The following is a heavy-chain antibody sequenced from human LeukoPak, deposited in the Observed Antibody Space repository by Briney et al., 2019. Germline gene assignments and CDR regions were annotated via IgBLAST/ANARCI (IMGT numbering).Heavy chain of an antibody. CDR3: AKDRDLYDFWSGYYPTPFDY. J-gene: IGHJ4*02. D-gene: IGHD3-3*01. CDR2: ISGSGGST. V-gene: IGHV3-23*01. Sequence: PGGSLRLSCAASGFTFSSYVMSWVRQAPGKGLEWVSAISGSGGSTYYADSVKGRFTISRDNSKNTLYLQMNSLRAEDTAVYYCAKDRDLYDFWSGYYPTPFDYWGQGTLVTVSS. CDR1: GFTFSSYV.